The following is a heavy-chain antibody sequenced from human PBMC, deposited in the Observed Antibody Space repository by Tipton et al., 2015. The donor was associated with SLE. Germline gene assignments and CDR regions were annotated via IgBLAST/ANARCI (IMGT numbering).Heavy chain of an antibody. D-gene: IGHD4-17*01. J-gene: IGHJ2*01. V-gene: IGHV4-39*07. CDR2: IYYSGST. Sequence: TLSLTCTVSGGSISSSSYYWGWVRQPPGKGLEWIGSIYYSGSTYYNPSLKSRVTISVDTSKNQFSLKLSSVTAADTAVYYCARDPYYGDYRHFDLWGRGTLVTVSS. CDR3: ARDPYYGDYRHFDL. CDR1: GGSISSSSYY.